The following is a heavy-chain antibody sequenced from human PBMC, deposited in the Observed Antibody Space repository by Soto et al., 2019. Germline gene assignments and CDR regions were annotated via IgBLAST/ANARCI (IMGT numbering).Heavy chain of an antibody. D-gene: IGHD1-20*01. CDR2: IDPSDSYT. CDR3: ARHRSYNWNDPTFDY. V-gene: IGHV5-10-1*01. Sequence: GESLKISCKGSGYSFTSYWISWVRQMPGKGLEWMGRIDPSDSYTNYSPSFQGHVTISADKSISTAYLQWSSLKASDTAMYYCARHRSYNWNDPTFDYWGQGTLVTVSS. CDR1: GYSFTSYW. J-gene: IGHJ4*02.